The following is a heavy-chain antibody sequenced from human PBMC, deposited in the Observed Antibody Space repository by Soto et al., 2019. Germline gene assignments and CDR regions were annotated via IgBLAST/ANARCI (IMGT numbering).Heavy chain of an antibody. J-gene: IGHJ4*02. Sequence: QVTLKESGPVLVKPTETLTLTCTVSGFSLSNARMGVSWIRQPPGKALEWLAHIFSNDETAYSTSLKTRLTISKDTSKSQVVLSMGNMDPVDTATYYCARTVARMNLDYWGQGTLVTVSS. CDR2: IFSNDET. D-gene: IGHD2-21*01. CDR3: ARTVARMNLDY. V-gene: IGHV2-26*01. CDR1: GFSLSNARMG.